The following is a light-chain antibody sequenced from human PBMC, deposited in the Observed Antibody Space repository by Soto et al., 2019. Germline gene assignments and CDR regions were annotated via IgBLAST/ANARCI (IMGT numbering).Light chain of an antibody. CDR2: GNS. J-gene: IGLJ2*01. CDR3: QAEDSSMRGPVV. CDR1: SSNIGTGYD. Sequence: QSVLTQPPSVSGAPGQRVTISCTGSSSNIGTGYDVHWYQQLPGTAPKLLIYGNSNRPSGVPDRCSGSKSATSAAPPTTGRQAEEEADDYCQAEDSSMRGPVVFGGGTKLTVL. V-gene: IGLV1-40*01.